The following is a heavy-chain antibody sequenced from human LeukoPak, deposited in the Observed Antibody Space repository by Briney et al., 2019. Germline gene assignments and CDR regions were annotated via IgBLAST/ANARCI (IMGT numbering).Heavy chain of an antibody. CDR2: INPTGSST. Sequence: GASVKVSCKASGYTLTNYYMHWVRPAPGQGLEWMGLINPTGSSTNYAQKFRGRVTMTRDTSTSTVYMELSSLRSEDTAVYYCAREESGGYFDYWGQGTLVTVSS. CDR3: AREESGGYFDY. V-gene: IGHV1-46*01. D-gene: IGHD2-8*02. CDR1: GYTLTNYY. J-gene: IGHJ4*02.